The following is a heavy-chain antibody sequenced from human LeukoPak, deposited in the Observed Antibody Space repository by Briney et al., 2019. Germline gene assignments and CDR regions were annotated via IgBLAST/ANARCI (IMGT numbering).Heavy chain of an antibody. CDR1: GFTFSSYE. V-gene: IGHV3-48*03. CDR2: ISSSGSTI. D-gene: IGHD3-10*02. Sequence: GGSLRLSCAASGFTFSSYEMNWVRQAPGKGLEWVSYISSSGSTIYYAESVKGRFTISRDNAKNSLYLQMNSLRAEDTAVYYCAELGITMIGGVWGKGATVTISS. CDR3: AELGITMIGGV. J-gene: IGHJ6*04.